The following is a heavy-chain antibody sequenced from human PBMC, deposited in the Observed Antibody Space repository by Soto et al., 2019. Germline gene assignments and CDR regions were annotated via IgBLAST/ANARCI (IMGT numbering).Heavy chain of an antibody. D-gene: IGHD6-6*01. CDR2: INAGNGNT. J-gene: IGHJ4*02. CDR1: GYTFTSYA. Sequence: GASVNVSCKASGYTFTSYAMHWVRQSPGQRLEWMGWINAGNGNTKYSQKFQGRVTITRDTSASTAYMELSSLRSEDTAVYYCARDVAGRPFSRLDYWGQGTLVTVSS. CDR3: ARDVAGRPFSRLDY. V-gene: IGHV1-3*01.